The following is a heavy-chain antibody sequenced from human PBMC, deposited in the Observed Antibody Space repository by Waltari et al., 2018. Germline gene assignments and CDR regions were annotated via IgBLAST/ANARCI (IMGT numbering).Heavy chain of an antibody. Sequence: EVQLVESGGGLVKPGGSLGLSCAASGFTFSSYSMHWVRKDPGKGLEWVSSISSSSSYIYYADSVKGRFTISRDNAKNSLYLQMNSLRAEDTAVYYCARGNNWNDVDEYYFDYWGQGTLVTVSS. D-gene: IGHD1-20*01. J-gene: IGHJ4*02. CDR1: GFTFSSYS. CDR3: ARGNNWNDVDEYYFDY. CDR2: ISSSSSYI. V-gene: IGHV3-21*01.